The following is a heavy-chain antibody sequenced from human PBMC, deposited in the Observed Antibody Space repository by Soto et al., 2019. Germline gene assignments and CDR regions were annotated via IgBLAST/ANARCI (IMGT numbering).Heavy chain of an antibody. J-gene: IGHJ4*02. V-gene: IGHV4-31*03. Sequence: QVQLQESGPGLVKPSQTLSLTCTVSGGSITSGAYYWSWLRQPPGQGLEWIGYIYDSGSTYYNPALQRRVTKSGDTAKNQFSLKLSSGTAADTAVYYWARDLIDGYLDCWGQGTLVTVSS. CDR2: IYDSGST. CDR1: GGSITSGAYY. CDR3: ARDLIDGYLDC.